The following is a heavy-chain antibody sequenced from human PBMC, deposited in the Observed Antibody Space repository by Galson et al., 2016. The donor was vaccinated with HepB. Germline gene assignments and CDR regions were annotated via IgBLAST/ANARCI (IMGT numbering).Heavy chain of an antibody. CDR3: AKNPVRGHWYFDL. Sequence: SLRLSCAASGFTFSSYGMHWVRQAPGKGLEWVAAISSDGSEKFYSDSVKGRFPISRDNSKNTLYVQMNSLRAEDTAVYNCAKNPVRGHWYFDLWGRGTLVTVSS. D-gene: IGHD4-17*01. CDR1: GFTFSSYG. V-gene: IGHV3-30*18. J-gene: IGHJ2*01. CDR2: ISSDGSEK.